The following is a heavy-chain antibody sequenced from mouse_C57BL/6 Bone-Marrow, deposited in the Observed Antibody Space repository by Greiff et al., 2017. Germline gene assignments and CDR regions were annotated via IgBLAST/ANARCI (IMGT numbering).Heavy chain of an antibody. CDR1: GYTFTSYW. Sequence: QVQLQQPGAELVKPGASVKMSCKASGYTFTSYWITWVKQRPGQGLEWIGDIYPGSGSPNYNEKFKSKATLTVDKSYSTAYMQLRSLTSEDSAVSYCSSGGLLFYYAMGYWGQGTSVTGSS. CDR3: SSGGLLFYYAMGY. V-gene: IGHV1-55*01. J-gene: IGHJ4*01. CDR2: IYPGSGSP. D-gene: IGHD2-3*01.